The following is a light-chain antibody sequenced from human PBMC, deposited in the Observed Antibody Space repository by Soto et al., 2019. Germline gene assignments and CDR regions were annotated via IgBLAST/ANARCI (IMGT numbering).Light chain of an antibody. CDR2: AAS. V-gene: IGKV1-39*01. J-gene: IGKJ4*01. CDR1: QSISTY. Sequence: DIQMTQSPSSVSASVGDRVTITCRASQSISTYLNWYQQKAGKVPKLLIYAASSLQSGVPSRFSGSGSGTDFTLTISSLQPEDFATYYCQQSYSTPLTFGGGTKVDIK. CDR3: QQSYSTPLT.